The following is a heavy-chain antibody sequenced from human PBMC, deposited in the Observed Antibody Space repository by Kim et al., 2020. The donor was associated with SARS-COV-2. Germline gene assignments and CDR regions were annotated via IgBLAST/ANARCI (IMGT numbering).Heavy chain of an antibody. Sequence: GESLKISCKGSGYSFTSYWIGWVRQMPGKGLEWMGIIYSGDSDTRYSPSFQGQVTIPADKSISTASLQWSSLKASDTAMYYCARRGPGIVVVTPNYYFDYWGQGTLVTVSS. J-gene: IGHJ4*02. CDR1: GYSFTSYW. V-gene: IGHV5-51*01. D-gene: IGHD2-21*02. CDR2: IYSGDSDT. CDR3: ARRGPGIVVVTPNYYFDY.